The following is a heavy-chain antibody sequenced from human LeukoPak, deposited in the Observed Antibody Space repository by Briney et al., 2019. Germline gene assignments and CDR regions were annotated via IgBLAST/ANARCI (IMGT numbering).Heavy chain of an antibody. J-gene: IGHJ4*02. CDR2: INHSGST. CDR1: GGSFSGYY. Sequence: PSETLSLTCAVYGGSFSGYYWSWIRQPPGKGLEWIGEINHSGSTYYNPSLKSRVTISVDTSKNQFSLKLSSATAADTAVYYCARDAWYYYGSGSYRQGLGYWGQGTLVTVSS. V-gene: IGHV4-34*01. CDR3: ARDAWYYYGSGSYRQGLGY. D-gene: IGHD3-10*01.